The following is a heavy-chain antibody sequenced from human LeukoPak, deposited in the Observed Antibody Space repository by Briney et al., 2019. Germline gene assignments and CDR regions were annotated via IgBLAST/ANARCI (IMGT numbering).Heavy chain of an antibody. CDR2: IYYSGST. V-gene: IGHV4-39*01. CDR1: GGSISSSSYY. J-gene: IGHJ4*02. D-gene: IGHD6-6*01. Sequence: PSETLSLTCTVSGGSISSSSYYWGWIRQPPGKGLEWIGSIYYSGSTYYNPSLKSRVTISVDTSKNQFSLKLSSVTAADTAVYYCARHRGQLAPVDYWGQGTLVTVSS. CDR3: ARHRGQLAPVDY.